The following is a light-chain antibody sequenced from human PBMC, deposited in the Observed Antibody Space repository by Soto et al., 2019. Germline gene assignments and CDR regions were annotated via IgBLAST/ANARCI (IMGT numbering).Light chain of an antibody. CDR3: QSHDTSLSGSRV. V-gene: IGLV1-40*01. Sequence: QSLLTQPPSVSGAPGQRVTIPCTGSSSNIGAGYDVHWYQQLPGTAPKLLIYGNNNRPSGVPDRFSGSKSGTSASLAITGLLPEDEADYYCQSHDTSLSGSRVFGTGTKVTVL. CDR2: GNN. J-gene: IGLJ1*01. CDR1: SSNIGAGYD.